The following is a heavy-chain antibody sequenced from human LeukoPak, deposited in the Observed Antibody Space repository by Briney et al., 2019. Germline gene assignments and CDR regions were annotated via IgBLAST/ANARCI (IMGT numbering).Heavy chain of an antibody. J-gene: IGHJ4*02. CDR2: IYYSGST. Sequence: SETLSLTCTVSGGSISSYYWSWIRQPPGKGLEWIGYIYYSGSTNYSPSLKSRVTISVDTSKNQFSLKLSSVTAADTAVYYCARDQWELPAYWGQGTLVTVSS. V-gene: IGHV4-59*01. D-gene: IGHD1-26*01. CDR3: ARDQWELPAY. CDR1: GGSISSYY.